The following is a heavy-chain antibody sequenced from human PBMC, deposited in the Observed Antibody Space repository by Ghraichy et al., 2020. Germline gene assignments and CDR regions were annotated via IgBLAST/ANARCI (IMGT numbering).Heavy chain of an antibody. D-gene: IGHD3-22*01. CDR1: GFTFSTYA. CDR3: AKGAWNYYDSSGYYYMDY. V-gene: IGHV3-23*01. J-gene: IGHJ4*02. CDR2: ISGIGVST. Sequence: GESLNISCAASGFTFSTYAMSWVRKAQGKGLEWFSAISGIGVSTYYADSVKGRFTISRDNSKNTLYLQMNSLRAEDTAVYYCAKGAWNYYDSSGYYYMDYWGQGTLVTVSS.